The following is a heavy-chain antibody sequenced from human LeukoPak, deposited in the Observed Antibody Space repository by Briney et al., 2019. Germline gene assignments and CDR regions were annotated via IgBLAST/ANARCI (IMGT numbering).Heavy chain of an antibody. V-gene: IGHV3-21*01. D-gene: IGHD1-14*01. CDR2: ISSSSSYI. J-gene: IGHJ4*02. CDR3: ARDSPGVREPSDFDY. CDR1: GFTFSSYS. Sequence: GVSLRLSCAASGFTFSSYSMNWVRQAPGKGLEWVSSISSSSSYIYYADSVKGRFTISRDNAKNSLYLQMNSLRAEDTAVYYCARDSPGVREPSDFDYWGQGTLVTVSS.